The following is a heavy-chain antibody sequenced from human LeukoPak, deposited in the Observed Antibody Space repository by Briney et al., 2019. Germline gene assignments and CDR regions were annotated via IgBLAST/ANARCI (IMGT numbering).Heavy chain of an antibody. V-gene: IGHV4-59*12. J-gene: IGHJ3*02. CDR3: ARSITMVQDI. Sequence: SETLSLTCTVSAGSISSYFWSWIRQPPGKGLEWIGYIYFSGSTYYNPSLKSRVTISVDRSKNQFSLKLSSVTAADTAVYYCARSITMVQDIWGQGTMVTVSS. D-gene: IGHD3-10*01. CDR1: AGSISSYF. CDR2: IYFSGST.